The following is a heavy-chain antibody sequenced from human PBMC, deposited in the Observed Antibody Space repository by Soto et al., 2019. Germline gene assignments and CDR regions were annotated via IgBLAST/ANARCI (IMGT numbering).Heavy chain of an antibody. J-gene: IGHJ1*01. CDR1: GFTFSSYS. Sequence: GGSLRLSCAASGFTFSSYSMNWVRQAPGKGLEWVSSISSSSSYIYYADSVKGRFTISRDNAKTSLYLQMNSLRAEDTAVYYCARAPPKRYDILTGVYFQHWGQGTQVTVSS. D-gene: IGHD3-9*01. V-gene: IGHV3-21*01. CDR2: ISSSSSYI. CDR3: ARAPPKRYDILTGVYFQH.